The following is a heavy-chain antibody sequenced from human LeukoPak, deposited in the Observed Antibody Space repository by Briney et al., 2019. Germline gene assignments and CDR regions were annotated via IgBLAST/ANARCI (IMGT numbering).Heavy chain of an antibody. D-gene: IGHD1-26*01. V-gene: IGHV1-69*13. CDR1: GGTFSSYA. CDR2: IIHIFGTA. J-gene: IGHJ4*02. CDR3: ARVRLELLPPVFDY. Sequence: SVKVSCKASGGTFSSYAISWVRQAPGQGLEWMGGIIHIFGTANYAQKFQGRVTITADESTRTAYMELSSLRSEDTAVYYCARVRLELLPPVFDYWGQGTLFTVSS.